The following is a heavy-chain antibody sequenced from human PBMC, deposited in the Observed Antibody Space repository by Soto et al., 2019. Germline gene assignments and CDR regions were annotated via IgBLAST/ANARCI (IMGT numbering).Heavy chain of an antibody. J-gene: IGHJ4*02. Sequence: LWGSLSIACASYVVTFNGYLMNKVGQAPGRGLELVADIKQDETEKYYVDSVKGRFTISRDNAKNSLYLQMDSLRAEDTAVYYCARGDYFDRRFDYWGQGTMVTGSS. CDR2: IKQDETEK. CDR1: VVTFNGYL. D-gene: IGHD3-22*01. CDR3: ARGDYFDRRFDY. V-gene: IGHV3-7*03.